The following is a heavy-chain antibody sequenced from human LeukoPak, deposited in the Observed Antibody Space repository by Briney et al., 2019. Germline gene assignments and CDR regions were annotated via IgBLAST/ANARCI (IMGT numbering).Heavy chain of an antibody. CDR3: AKDRSGELGTAFDI. CDR2: ISWNSGSI. V-gene: IGHV3-9*03. Sequence: SGGSLRLSCAASGFTFDDYAMHWVRQAPGKGLEWVSGISWNSGSIGYADSVKGRFTISRDNAKNSLYLQMNSLRAEDMALYYCAKDRSGELGTAFDIWGQGTMVTVSS. J-gene: IGHJ3*02. D-gene: IGHD1-26*01. CDR1: GFTFDDYA.